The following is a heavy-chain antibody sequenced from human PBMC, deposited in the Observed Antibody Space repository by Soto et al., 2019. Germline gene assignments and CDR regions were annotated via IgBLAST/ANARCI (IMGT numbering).Heavy chain of an antibody. CDR3: ARGGGRVATPWFDP. Sequence: EVQLVESGGGLVQPGGSRRLSCAASGFTFSSYDMHWVRQATGKGLEWVSAIGTAGDTYYPGSVKGRFTISRENAKNSLYLKMNSLRAGDTAVYYCARGGGRVATPWFDPWGQGTLVTVSS. CDR2: IGTAGDT. V-gene: IGHV3-13*04. D-gene: IGHD5-12*01. CDR1: GFTFSSYD. J-gene: IGHJ5*02.